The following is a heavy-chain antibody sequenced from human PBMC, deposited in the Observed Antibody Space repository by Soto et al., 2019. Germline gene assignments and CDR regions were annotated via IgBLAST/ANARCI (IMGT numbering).Heavy chain of an antibody. J-gene: IGHJ5*02. CDR2: IIPIFGTA. CDR1: GGTFSSYA. D-gene: IGHD5-12*01. V-gene: IGHV1-69*01. Sequence: QVQLVQSGAEVKKPGSSVKVSCKASGGTFSSYAISWVRQAPGQGLEWMGGIIPIFGTANYAQKFQGRVTMTADESTSKAYMELSSLRSEDTAVYYCARSQIVATIPVRWFDPWGQGTLVTVSS. CDR3: ARSQIVATIPVRWFDP.